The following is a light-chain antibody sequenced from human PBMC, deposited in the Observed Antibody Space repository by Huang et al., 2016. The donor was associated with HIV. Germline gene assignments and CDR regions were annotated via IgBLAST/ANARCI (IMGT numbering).Light chain of an antibody. CDR3: MQGTHWPYT. CDR2: KVA. J-gene: IGKJ2*01. CDR1: QSLVHSDGNTY. Sequence: DVVMTQSPLSLPVTLGQPASISCSSSQSLVHSDGNTYLKWLQQRPGQSPSRLIYKVADRDSGVPDRFSGSGSGTDFTLKISRVEAEDIGIYYCMQGTHWPYTFGQGTKLELK. V-gene: IGKV2-30*02.